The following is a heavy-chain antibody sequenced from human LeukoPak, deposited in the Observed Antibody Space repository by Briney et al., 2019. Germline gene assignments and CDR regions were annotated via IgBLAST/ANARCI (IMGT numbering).Heavy chain of an antibody. Sequence: GASVKVSCKASGYTFTGYYMHWVRQAPGQGLEWMGWINPKNGDTNYPQNFQGRVTMTRDTSIITGYMELSRLRSDDTAVYYCAKGRLSGSYNRFDSWGQGTLVTVSS. D-gene: IGHD1-26*01. CDR1: GYTFTGYY. CDR2: INPKNGDT. J-gene: IGHJ5*01. V-gene: IGHV1-2*02. CDR3: AKGRLSGSYNRFDS.